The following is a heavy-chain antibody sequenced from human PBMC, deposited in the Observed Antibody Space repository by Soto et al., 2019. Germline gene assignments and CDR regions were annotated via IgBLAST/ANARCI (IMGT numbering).Heavy chain of an antibody. D-gene: IGHD3-10*01. CDR1: GFTFSSNA. J-gene: IGHJ4*02. Sequence: GGSLRLSCAASGFTFSSNAMSWVRQAPGKGLEWVSVITNTGGDTLYADSVKGRFTISRDNSKNTLYLQMNSLRAEDTAIYYCARASGESDPGSRVFDSWGKGTRVTVSS. CDR3: ARASGESDPGSRVFDS. CDR2: ITNTGGDT. V-gene: IGHV3-23*01.